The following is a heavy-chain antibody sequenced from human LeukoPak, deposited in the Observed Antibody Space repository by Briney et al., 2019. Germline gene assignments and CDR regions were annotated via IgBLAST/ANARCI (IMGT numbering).Heavy chain of an antibody. Sequence: GGARSLSCAASGLTFSSYWMHSVRQAPGKGRVWVSGINSDGSSSSYADSVKGRFTISRDNAKNTLYLQMNSLRAEDTAVYYCASIIYYGSGSYSGFDLWGQGTLVTVSS. CDR2: INSDGSSS. CDR1: GLTFSSYW. V-gene: IGHV3-74*01. J-gene: IGHJ4*02. CDR3: ASIIYYGSGSYSGFDL. D-gene: IGHD3-10*01.